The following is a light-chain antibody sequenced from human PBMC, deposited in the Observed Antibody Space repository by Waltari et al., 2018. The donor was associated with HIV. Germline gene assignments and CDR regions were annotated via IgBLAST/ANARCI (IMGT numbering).Light chain of an antibody. Sequence: QSVLTQPPSVSAAPGQTVTISCSGSSSTRATDYVSWYQHFPGAAPKLLIYDNNKRPSGIPDRFSGSKSGTSATLDITGLRTGDEADYYCGTWDPRLSVGVFGGGTKLTVL. V-gene: IGLV1-51*01. J-gene: IGLJ2*01. CDR1: SSTRATDY. CDR2: DNN. CDR3: GTWDPRLSVGV.